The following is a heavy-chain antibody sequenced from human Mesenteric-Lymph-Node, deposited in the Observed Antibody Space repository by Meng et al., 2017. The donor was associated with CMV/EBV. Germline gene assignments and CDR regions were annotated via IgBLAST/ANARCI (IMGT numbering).Heavy chain of an antibody. J-gene: IGHJ5*02. D-gene: IGHD5-18*01. Sequence: SISSNLHSWDWIRQPPGKGLEWIGGIYYTGSSYYNPSLKSRVTISLDTSKNQFSLKVNSVTAADTAIYYCARVCGYKPGHDEDWFDPWGQGTLVTVSS. CDR3: ARVCGYKPGHDEDWFDP. CDR1: SISSNLHS. V-gene: IGHV4-39*07. CDR2: IYYTGSS.